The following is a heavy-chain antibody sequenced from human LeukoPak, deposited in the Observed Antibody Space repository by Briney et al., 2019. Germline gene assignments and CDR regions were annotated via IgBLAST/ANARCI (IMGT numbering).Heavy chain of an antibody. CDR3: ARGRVTMVRGVITPPSFDY. J-gene: IGHJ4*02. CDR1: GGSISSGDYY. CDR2: IYYSGST. D-gene: IGHD3-10*01. V-gene: IGHV4-30-4*01. Sequence: SETLSLTCTVSGGSISSGDYYWSWIRQPPGKGLEWIGYIYYSGSTYYNPSLKSRVTISVDTSKNQFSLKLSSVTAADTAVYYCARGRVTMVRGVITPPSFDYWGQGTLVTVSS.